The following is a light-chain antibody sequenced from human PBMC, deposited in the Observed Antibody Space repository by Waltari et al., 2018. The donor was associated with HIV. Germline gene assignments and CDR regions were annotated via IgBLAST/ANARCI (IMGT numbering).Light chain of an antibody. CDR1: QSVSSF. V-gene: IGKV3-11*01. CDR3: QQRVNWPPLS. J-gene: IGKJ4*01. CDR2: DAS. Sequence: EIVLTQSPATLSLSPGERVTLSCRASQSVSSFLACYQQRPGQAPRLLIFDASNRATGIPARFSGSGSVTDFTLTISSLEPEDFAVYYCQQRVNWPPLSFGGGTKVEIK.